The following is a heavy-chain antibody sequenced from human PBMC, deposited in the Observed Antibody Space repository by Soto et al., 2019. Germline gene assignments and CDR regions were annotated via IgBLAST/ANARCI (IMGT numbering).Heavy chain of an antibody. Sequence: QVHLVQSGAEVKKPGASVKVSCQASGYAFTTYGITWVRQAHGQGLEWMGWISAHNGNTNYAQKLQGRVNVTRDTSTSTAYMELRSLSSEVTAVYYCARGRYGDYWGQGALVTFSS. D-gene: IGHD1-1*01. CDR2: ISAHNGNT. V-gene: IGHV1-18*01. CDR1: GYAFTTYG. CDR3: ARGRYGDY. J-gene: IGHJ4*02.